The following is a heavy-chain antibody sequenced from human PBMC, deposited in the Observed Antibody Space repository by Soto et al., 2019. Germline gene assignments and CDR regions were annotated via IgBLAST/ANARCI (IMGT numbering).Heavy chain of an antibody. V-gene: IGHV4-31*03. Sequence: SETLSLTCTVSCGSITSGGYYWSWIRQHPGKGLEWLGYIYDSGSTFYNPSLKSRITLSVDTSKNQFSLKLSSVTVADTAVYFCARKQAGYFYGIDYWGQGTLVTVSS. CDR2: IYDSGST. J-gene: IGHJ4*02. CDR1: CGSITSGGYY. CDR3: ARKQAGYFYGIDY. D-gene: IGHD3-10*01.